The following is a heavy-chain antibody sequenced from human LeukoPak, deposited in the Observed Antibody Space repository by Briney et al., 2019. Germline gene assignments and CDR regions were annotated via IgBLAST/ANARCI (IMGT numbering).Heavy chain of an antibody. V-gene: IGHV4-4*02. CDR1: GGSISSSNW. CDR3: ARDLEAAAGTGYYMDV. Sequence: PSETLSLTCAVSGGSISSSNWWSWVRQPPGKGLEWIGEIYHSGSTNYNPSLKSRVTISVDKSKNQFSLKLSSVTAADTAVYYCARDLEAAAGTGYYMDVWGKGTTVTVSS. CDR2: IYHSGST. J-gene: IGHJ6*03. D-gene: IGHD6-13*01.